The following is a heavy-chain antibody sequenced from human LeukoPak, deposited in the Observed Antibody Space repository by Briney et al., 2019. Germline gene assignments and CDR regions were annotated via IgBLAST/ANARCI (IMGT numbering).Heavy chain of an antibody. CDR1: GFTFSSYE. CDR3: ARDNRGYGSGSYYYYGMDV. J-gene: IGHJ6*04. V-gene: IGHV3-48*03. Sequence: GGSLRLSCAASGFTFSSYEMNWVRQAPGKGLEWVSHIGTSDSTIDYVDSVKGRFTISRDNAKNPLYLQMNSLRAEDTAVYYCARDNRGYGSGSYYYYGMDVWGKGTTVTVSS. D-gene: IGHD3-10*01. CDR2: IGTSDSTI.